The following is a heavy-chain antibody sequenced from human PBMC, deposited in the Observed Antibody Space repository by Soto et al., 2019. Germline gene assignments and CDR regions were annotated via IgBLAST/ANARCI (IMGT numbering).Heavy chain of an antibody. J-gene: IGHJ4*02. V-gene: IGHV3-33*06. D-gene: IGHD3-10*01. CDR1: GFIFSSHG. CDR3: AKLRGSVLSNLDH. CDR2: IWYDGSSK. Sequence: GGSLRLSCEASGFIFSSHGMHWVRQAPGKGLEWVAVIWYDGSSKFYADSVKGRFTISRDNPKNTLYLQMNSLRAEDTALYYCAKLRGSVLSNLDHWGQGTLVTVST.